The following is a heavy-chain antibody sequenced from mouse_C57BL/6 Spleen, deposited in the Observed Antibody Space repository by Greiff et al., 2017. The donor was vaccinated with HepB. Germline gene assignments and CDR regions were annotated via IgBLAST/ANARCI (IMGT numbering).Heavy chain of an antibody. V-gene: IGHV5-6*01. CDR3: ARQGVATGYNDV. Sequence: EVKLVESGGDLVKPGGSLKLSCAASGFTFSSYGMSWVRQTPDKRLEWVATISSGGSYTYYPDSVKGRFTIYRDNAKNTLYLQMSSQKSEDTDMYYCARQGVATGYNDVWGTGTTVTVAS. CDR2: ISSGGSYT. D-gene: IGHD1-1*01. CDR1: GFTFSSYG. J-gene: IGHJ1*03.